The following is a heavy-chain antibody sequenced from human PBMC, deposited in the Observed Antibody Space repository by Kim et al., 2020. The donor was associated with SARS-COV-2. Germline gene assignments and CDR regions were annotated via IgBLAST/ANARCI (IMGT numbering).Heavy chain of an antibody. Sequence: SETLSLTCTVSGGSISTSSYYWGWIRQPPGKGLEWIGHIYYSGSTYYNPSLKSRVTISVDTSKNQFSLKLNSVTATDTAVYYCAKWLVITYYFDYWGQGTLVTVSS. V-gene: IGHV4-39*01. CDR3: AKWLVITYYFDY. CDR2: IYYSGST. D-gene: IGHD4-4*01. J-gene: IGHJ4*02. CDR1: GGSISTSSYY.